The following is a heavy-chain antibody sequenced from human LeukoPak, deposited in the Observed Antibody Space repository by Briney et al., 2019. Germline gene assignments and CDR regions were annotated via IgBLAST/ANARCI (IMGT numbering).Heavy chain of an antibody. CDR2: ISTYNGNT. CDR3: AKDRWRDGSSSFDN. J-gene: IGHJ4*02. V-gene: IGHV1-18*01. Sequence: SVKVSCKASGYTFSSYSINWVRQAPGQGLEWMAWISTYNGNTNYAQKLQGRVTMTTDTSTSTAYMELRSLRSDDTAVYYCAKDRWRDGSSSFDNWGQGTLVTVSS. CDR1: GYTFSSYS. D-gene: IGHD6-6*01.